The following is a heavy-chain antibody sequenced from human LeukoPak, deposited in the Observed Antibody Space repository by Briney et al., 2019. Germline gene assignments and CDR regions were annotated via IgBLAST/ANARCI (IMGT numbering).Heavy chain of an antibody. Sequence: GASVNVSCKASGYTFTGYYMHWVRQAPGQGLEWMGIINPSGGSTSYAQKFQGRVTMTRDTSTSTVYMELSSLRSEDTAVYYCAREGRLGAFDIWGQGTMVTVSS. D-gene: IGHD3-16*01. V-gene: IGHV1-46*01. J-gene: IGHJ3*02. CDR2: INPSGGST. CDR3: AREGRLGAFDI. CDR1: GYTFTGYY.